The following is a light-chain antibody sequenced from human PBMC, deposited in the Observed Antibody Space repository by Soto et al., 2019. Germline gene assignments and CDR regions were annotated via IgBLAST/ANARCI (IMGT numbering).Light chain of an antibody. V-gene: IGLV1-51*01. CDR2: DHN. CDR3: GTWDSSLSAMV. CDR1: RSNIGNNY. J-gene: IGLJ3*02. Sequence: QAVVTQPPSVSAAPGQKVTVSCSGSRSNIGNNYVSWYQQLPGTAPKLLIYDHNKRPSGIPDRFSGSKSGTSATLGITGLQTGDEADYYCGTWDSSLSAMVFGGGTKLTVL.